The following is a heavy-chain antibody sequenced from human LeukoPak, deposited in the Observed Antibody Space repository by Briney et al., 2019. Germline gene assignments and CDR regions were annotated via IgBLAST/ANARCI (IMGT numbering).Heavy chain of an antibody. D-gene: IGHD1-26*01. CDR3: ARVSRGSPSAFDI. V-gene: IGHV3-30-3*01. CDR1: GFTFSNYA. CDR2: ISFDGSNK. Sequence: GGSLRLSCAASGFTFSNYALHWVRQAPGKGLEWVAVISFDGSNKYYADSVKGRFTISRDNAKNSLYLQMNSLRAEDTAVYYCARVSRGSPSAFDIWGQGTMVTVSS. J-gene: IGHJ3*02.